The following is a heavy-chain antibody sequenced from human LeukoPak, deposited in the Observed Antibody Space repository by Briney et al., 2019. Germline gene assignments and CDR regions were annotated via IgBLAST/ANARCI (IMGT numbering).Heavy chain of an antibody. V-gene: IGHV1-18*01. CDR2: ISADNGNT. J-gene: IGHJ6*03. Sequence: ASVKVSCKASGYTFTSYGISWVRQAPGQGLEWMGSISADNGNTNYAQKLQGRVTMTTDTSTSTAYMELRSLRSDDTAVYYCARGRYDYVWGSYRSCFMDVWGKGTTVTISS. D-gene: IGHD3-16*02. CDR3: ARGRYDYVWGSYRSCFMDV. CDR1: GYTFTSYG.